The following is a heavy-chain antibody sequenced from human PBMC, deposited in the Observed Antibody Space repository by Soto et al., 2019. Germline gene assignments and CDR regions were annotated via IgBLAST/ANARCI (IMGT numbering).Heavy chain of an antibody. Sequence: SETLSLTCTVSGGSVSSGSYYWSWIRQPPGKGLEWIGYIYYSGSTNYNPSLKSRVTISVETSKNRFSLKLSSVTAADTAVYYCARGSGEVMGADNWFDPWGQGTLVTVSS. CDR3: ARGSGEVMGADNWFDP. CDR1: GGSVSSGSYY. V-gene: IGHV4-61*01. D-gene: IGHD3-16*01. J-gene: IGHJ5*02. CDR2: IYYSGST.